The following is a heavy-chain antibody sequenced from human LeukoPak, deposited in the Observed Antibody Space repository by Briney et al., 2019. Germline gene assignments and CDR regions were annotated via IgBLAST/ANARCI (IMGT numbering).Heavy chain of an antibody. CDR3: ARGRYGNWNLDY. CDR1: GYTFTGQY. J-gene: IGHJ4*02. D-gene: IGHD1-20*01. V-gene: IGHV1-2*02. CDR2: INTHNGGT. Sequence: ASVKVSCKASGYTFTGQYMYWVRQAPGQGLEWMGRINTHNGGTEYAQKFQGRVTMSRDTSITTAFMQLTGLTSDDTAVYYCARGRYGNWNLDYWGQGTLVAVSS.